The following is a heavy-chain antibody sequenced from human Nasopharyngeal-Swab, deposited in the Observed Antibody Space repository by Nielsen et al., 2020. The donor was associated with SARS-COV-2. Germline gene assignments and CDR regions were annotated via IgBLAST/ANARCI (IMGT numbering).Heavy chain of an antibody. CDR2: INPNSGGT. Sequence: GGSLKISCKASGYTFTGYYMHWVRQAPGQGLEWMGWINPNSGGTNYAQKFQGRVTMTRDTSISTAYMELSRLRSDDTAVYYCARDDLTAYDAFDIWGQGTMVTVSS. V-gene: IGHV1-2*02. D-gene: IGHD7-27*01. CDR1: GYTFTGYY. J-gene: IGHJ3*02. CDR3: ARDDLTAYDAFDI.